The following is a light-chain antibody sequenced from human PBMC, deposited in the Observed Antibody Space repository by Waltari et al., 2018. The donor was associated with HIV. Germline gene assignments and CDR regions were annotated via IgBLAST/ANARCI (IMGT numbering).Light chain of an antibody. CDR2: NNN. J-gene: IGLJ1*01. V-gene: IGLV1-47*01. CDR3: AAWDDSLSGQGV. Sequence: QSVLSQPPSASGTPGQRVTISCSGRTSNIGRNYVYWFKQFPGTTPKLLIFNNNQRPSGVPERFSGSKSGTSASLAISGLRSEDEGDYYCAAWDDSLSGQGVFGTGTKVTVL. CDR1: TSNIGRNY.